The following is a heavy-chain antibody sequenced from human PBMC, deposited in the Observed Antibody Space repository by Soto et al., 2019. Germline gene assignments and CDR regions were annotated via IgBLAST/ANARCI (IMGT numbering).Heavy chain of an antibody. Sequence: QVQLQESGPGLVKPLQTLSLTCTVSGGSISSGGYYWSWIRQHPGKGLEWIGYIYYSGSTYYNPSLKSRVTISVDTSKNQFSLKLSSVTAADTAVYYCARDGPRYYYGMDVWGQGTTVTVSS. J-gene: IGHJ6*02. CDR2: IYYSGST. CDR3: ARDGPRYYYGMDV. V-gene: IGHV4-31*03. CDR1: GGSISSGGYY.